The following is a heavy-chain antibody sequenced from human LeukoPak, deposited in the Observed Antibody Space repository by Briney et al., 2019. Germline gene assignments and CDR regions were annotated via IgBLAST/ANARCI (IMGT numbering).Heavy chain of an antibody. D-gene: IGHD3-3*01. J-gene: IGHJ5*02. V-gene: IGHV4-30-4*08. Sequence: PSQTLSLTCTVSGGSLSSGDYYWRWLRQPPGRGLEWIGYIYYSGSTYYNPSLKSRVTISVDTSKHQFSLKLSSVTAADTAVYYCARGGDFWSDYRFDPWGQGTLVTASS. CDR1: GGSLSSGDYY. CDR3: ARGGDFWSDYRFDP. CDR2: IYYSGST.